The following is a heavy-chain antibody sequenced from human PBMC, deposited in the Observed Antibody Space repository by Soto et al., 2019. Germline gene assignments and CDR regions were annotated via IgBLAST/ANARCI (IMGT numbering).Heavy chain of an antibody. CDR2: FRGSSGGGGT. CDR3: AKRLTDYGGPEEAY. V-gene: IGHV3-23*01. Sequence: EVQLLESGGGLVQPGGSLRLSCAASGFSFNNYDMTWVRQAPGKGLEWVSSFRGSSGGGGTFYADSVKGRFIISRDNSKTTLYLQMNSRRAEDTAVYYCAKRLTDYGGPEEAYCGRGTLVTVSS. CDR1: GFSFNNYD. D-gene: IGHD3-9*01. J-gene: IGHJ4*02.